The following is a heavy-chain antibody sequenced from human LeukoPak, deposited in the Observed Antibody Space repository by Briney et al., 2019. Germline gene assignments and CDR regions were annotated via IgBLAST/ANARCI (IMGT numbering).Heavy chain of an antibody. CDR1: GFTFSSYW. J-gene: IGHJ4*02. CDR2: IKQDGSEK. CDR3: ARAAGAYSGYVDY. Sequence: GGSLRLSCAASGFTFSSYWMSWVRQAPGKGLEWVANIKQDGSEKYYVDSVKGRFTISRDNAKNSLYLQMNSLRAEDTAVYYCARAAGAYSGYVDYWGQGTLVTVSS. D-gene: IGHD5-12*01. V-gene: IGHV3-7*01.